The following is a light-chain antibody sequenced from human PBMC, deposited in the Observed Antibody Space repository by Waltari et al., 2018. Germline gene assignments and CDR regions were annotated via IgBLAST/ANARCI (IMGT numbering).Light chain of an antibody. V-gene: IGLV2-8*01. J-gene: IGLJ2*01. Sequence: QSALTQPPSASGSPGQPVPLSCPGPISDVGGYNYLSWYQQHPGRAPKLVIYEVSKRPSGVPDRFSGSTSGNTASLTVSELQAEDEADFYCSSYAGSNNFVVFGGGTKLTVL. CDR2: EVS. CDR3: SSYAGSNNFVV. CDR1: ISDVGGYNY.